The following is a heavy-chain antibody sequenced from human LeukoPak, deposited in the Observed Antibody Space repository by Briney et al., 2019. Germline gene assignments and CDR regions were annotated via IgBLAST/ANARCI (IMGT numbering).Heavy chain of an antibody. D-gene: IGHD2-2*01. CDR3: ARAYQLLRWCDP. J-gene: IGHJ5*02. CDR2: INPNSGGT. Sequence: ASVTVSCTASGYTFTGYYMPWVGQAPGQGLGWRGWINPNSGGTNNAQKFQGRVTMTRDTSISTAYMELSRLRSDDTAVYYCARAYQLLRWCDPWGQGTLVTVSS. CDR1: GYTFTGYY. V-gene: IGHV1-2*02.